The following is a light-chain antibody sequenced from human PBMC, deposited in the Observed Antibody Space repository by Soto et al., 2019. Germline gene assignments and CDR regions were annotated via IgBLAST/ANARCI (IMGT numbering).Light chain of an antibody. CDR1: QSLLHSNGFNY. CDR3: QQYNSYPYT. CDR2: LGS. V-gene: IGKV2-28*01. Sequence: DVVMTQSPLSLSVTLGEPASISCRSSQSLLHSNGFNYLDWYLQKPGQSPQLLIYLGSNRASGVPDRFSGSGSGTEFTFTISSLQPDDFATYYCQQYNSYPYTVGQGTKVDIK. J-gene: IGKJ2*01.